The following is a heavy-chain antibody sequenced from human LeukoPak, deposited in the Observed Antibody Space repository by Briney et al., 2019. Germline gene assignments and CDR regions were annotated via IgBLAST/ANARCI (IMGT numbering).Heavy chain of an antibody. CDR2: ISSSSTYI. V-gene: IGHV3-21*06. CDR1: GFTFSSYS. Sequence: GGSLRLSCAASGFTFSSYSMNWVRQAPGKGLEWVSAISSSSTYIKYADSLTGRFTISRDNAKNSLYLQMNSLRAEDTAVYYCARGGGGSYQTFDYWGQGTLVTVSS. CDR3: ARGGGGSYQTFDY. D-gene: IGHD1-26*01. J-gene: IGHJ4*02.